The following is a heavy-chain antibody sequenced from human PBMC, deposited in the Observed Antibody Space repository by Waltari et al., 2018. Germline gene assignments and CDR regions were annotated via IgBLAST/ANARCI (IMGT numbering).Heavy chain of an antibody. D-gene: IGHD1-26*01. V-gene: IGHV3-53*01. J-gene: IGHJ4*02. Sequence: EVQLVESGGGLIQPGGSLRLSCADSGFTVRSNYMSWVRPAPGTGLDGFSVSFSGRSTYYADSVKGRFTISRDNSKNTLYLQMNSLRAEDTAVYYCASEHRPLIVGATTSSYWGQGTLVTVSS. CDR3: ASEHRPLIVGATTSSY. CDR1: GFTVRSNY. CDR2: SFSGRST.